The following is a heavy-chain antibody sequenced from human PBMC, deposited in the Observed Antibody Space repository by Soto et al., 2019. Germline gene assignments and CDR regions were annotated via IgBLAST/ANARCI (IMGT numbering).Heavy chain of an antibody. Sequence: PGESLNISCKGSGYSFTSYWIGWVRQMPGKGLEWMGIIYPGDSDTRYSPSFQGQVTISADKSISTAYLQWSSLKASDTTMYYCARLNWNYRVNYYYGMDVWGQGTTVTVSS. V-gene: IGHV5-51*01. CDR2: IYPGDSDT. J-gene: IGHJ6*02. CDR1: GYSFTSYW. D-gene: IGHD1-7*01. CDR3: ARLNWNYRVNYYYGMDV.